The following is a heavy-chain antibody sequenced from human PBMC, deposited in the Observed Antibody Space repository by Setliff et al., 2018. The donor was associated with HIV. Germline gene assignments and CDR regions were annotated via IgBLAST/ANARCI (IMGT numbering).Heavy chain of an antibody. V-gene: IGHV4-4*07. J-gene: IGHJ4*02. CDR3: VGGLRSRSQGHFDY. CDR2: IFASGST. CDR1: GGSISSYY. Sequence: PSETLSLTCTVSGGSISSYYWSWIRQPPGKGLEWIGRIFASGSTNYNPSLKSRVTMSVDTSKNQFSLRLSSATAADTAVYYCVGGLRSRSQGHFDYWGQGTLVTVSS. D-gene: IGHD5-12*01.